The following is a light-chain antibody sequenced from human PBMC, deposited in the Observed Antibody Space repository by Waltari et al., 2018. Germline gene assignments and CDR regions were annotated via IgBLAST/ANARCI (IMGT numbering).Light chain of an antibody. V-gene: IGLV2-14*03. CDR3: SSYTRSNTLV. Sequence: ALTHPPSVSGSPGQSVTLPFPGSMSDVAAYKYVSWYQQHPGKAPKVMIYDVGNRPSGVSDRFSGSKSGNTASLTISGLQAEDEADYYCSSYTRSNTLVFGGGTKLTVL. CDR2: DVG. J-gene: IGLJ2*01. CDR1: MSDVAAYKY.